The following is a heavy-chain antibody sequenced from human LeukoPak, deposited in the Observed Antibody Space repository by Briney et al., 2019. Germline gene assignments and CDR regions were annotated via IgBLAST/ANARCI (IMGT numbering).Heavy chain of an antibody. CDR3: AHRRDSSGYQYRYWFAP. CDR1: GFSLTTSGVG. V-gene: IGHV2-5*02. Sequence: MGSGPTLVNPTQTLTLTCTFSGFSLTTSGVGVGWIRQPPGKALEWLALINWDDQKVYSPSLQSRLSITKDTSKNQVVLTMTNVDPVDTATYYCAHRRDSSGYQYRYWFAPWGQGTLVTVSS. J-gene: IGHJ5*02. D-gene: IGHD3-22*01. CDR2: INWDDQK.